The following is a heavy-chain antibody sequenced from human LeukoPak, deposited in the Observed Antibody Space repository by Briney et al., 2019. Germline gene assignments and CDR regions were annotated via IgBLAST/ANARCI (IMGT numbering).Heavy chain of an antibody. CDR3: ASSWIQLWLDY. Sequence: PSETLSLTCTVSGGYITSSAYYWGWIRQSPGRGLEWIGSFYYSGSTYYNPSLKSRVTISVDTSKNQFSLKLSSVTAADTAVYYCASSWIQLWLDYWGQGTLVTVSS. CDR1: GGYITSSAYY. CDR2: FYYSGST. D-gene: IGHD5-18*01. J-gene: IGHJ4*02. V-gene: IGHV4-39*01.